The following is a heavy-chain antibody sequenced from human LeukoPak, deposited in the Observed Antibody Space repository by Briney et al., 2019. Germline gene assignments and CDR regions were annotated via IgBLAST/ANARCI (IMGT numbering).Heavy chain of an antibody. CDR1: GFTFSSYS. D-gene: IGHD1-26*01. V-gene: IGHV3-48*04. CDR2: ISSSGSTI. Sequence: GGSLRLSCAASGFTFSSYSMNWVRQAPGKGLEWVSYISSSGSTIYYADSVMGRFTISRDNTKNSLYLQMNSLRAEDTAVYYCARAWWELLAFDIWGQGTMVTVSS. CDR3: ARAWWELLAFDI. J-gene: IGHJ3*02.